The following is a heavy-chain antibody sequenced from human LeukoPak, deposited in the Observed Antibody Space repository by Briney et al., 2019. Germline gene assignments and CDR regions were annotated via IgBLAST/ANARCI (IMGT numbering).Heavy chain of an antibody. CDR1: GFTVSSSY. CDR2: IYSGGST. V-gene: IGHV3-53*01. CDR3: AKGYNYAYEY. Sequence: PGGSLRLSCAASGFTVSSSYMSWVRQAPGKGLEWVSLIYSGGSTYYAASVKGRFTTSRDNSKNTLYLQMNSLRSEDTAVYYCAKGYNYAYEYWGQGTLVTVSS. J-gene: IGHJ4*02. D-gene: IGHD5-18*01.